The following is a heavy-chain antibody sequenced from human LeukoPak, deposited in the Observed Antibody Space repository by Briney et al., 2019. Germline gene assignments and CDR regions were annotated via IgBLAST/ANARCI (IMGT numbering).Heavy chain of an antibody. D-gene: IGHD3-3*01. J-gene: IGHJ4*02. CDR2: INHSGST. CDR1: GGSFSGYY. V-gene: IGHV4-34*01. Sequence: PSETLSLTCAVYGGSFSGYYWSWIRQPPGKGLEWIGEINHSGSTNYNPSLKSRVTISVDTSKNQFSLKLSSVTAADTAVYYCARLPRYDFWSWGQGTLVTVSS. CDR3: ARLPRYDFWS.